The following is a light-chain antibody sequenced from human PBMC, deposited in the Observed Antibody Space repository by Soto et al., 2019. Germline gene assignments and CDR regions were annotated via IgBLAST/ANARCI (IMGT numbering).Light chain of an antibody. V-gene: IGKV3-20*01. J-gene: IGKJ5*01. Sequence: EIVLTQSPGTLSLSPGERATLSCRASQSVDSSYFAWYQQKPGQAPRLLTYDASSRATGIPDRFSGSGSGTDFTLTISRLEPEDFAVYYCQQYDTSPITFGQGTRLEI. CDR2: DAS. CDR1: QSVDSSY. CDR3: QQYDTSPIT.